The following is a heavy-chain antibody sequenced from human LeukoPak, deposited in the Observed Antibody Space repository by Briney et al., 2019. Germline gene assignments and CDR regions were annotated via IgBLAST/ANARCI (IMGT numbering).Heavy chain of an antibody. CDR1: GGSFSGYY. CDR3: ARGGSYDYVWGSYRYPLGYFDY. D-gene: IGHD3-16*02. J-gene: IGHJ4*02. Sequence: PSETLSLTCAVYGGSFSGYYWSWIRQPPGKGLEWIGEINHSGSTNYNPSLKSRVTISVDTSKNQFSLKLSSVTAADTAVYYCARGGSYDYVWGSYRYPLGYFDYWGQGTLVTVSP. V-gene: IGHV4-34*01. CDR2: INHSGST.